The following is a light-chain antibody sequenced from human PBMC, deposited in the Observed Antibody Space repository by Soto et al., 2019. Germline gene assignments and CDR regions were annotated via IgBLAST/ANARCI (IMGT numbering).Light chain of an antibody. V-gene: IGKV3-20*01. J-gene: IGKJ2*01. CDR2: GAS. CDR3: QQYGGSPQYT. Sequence: EIVLTQSPGTMSLSPGERATLSCRASQSVSRNFLAWYHQKPRQAPRLLIYGASNRATDIPDRFSGSGSGTDFTLTISRLEPEDFAVYYCQQYGGSPQYTFGQGTKLEIK. CDR1: QSVSRNF.